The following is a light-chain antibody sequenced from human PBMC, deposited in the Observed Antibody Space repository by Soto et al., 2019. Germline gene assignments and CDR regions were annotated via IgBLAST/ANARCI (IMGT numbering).Light chain of an antibody. CDR2: EVS. V-gene: IGKV2D-29*01. CDR3: MQSIQLPIT. CDR1: PSLLQSDGKTY. Sequence: DIVMTQTPLSLSVTPGQSASMSCKSSPSLLQSDGKTYWFWYLQKPGQPPQLXTYEVSRRLSGVPDRISGSGSGTDFTLKISRVEAVDVGVYYCMQSIQLPITFGQGTRLEIK. J-gene: IGKJ5*01.